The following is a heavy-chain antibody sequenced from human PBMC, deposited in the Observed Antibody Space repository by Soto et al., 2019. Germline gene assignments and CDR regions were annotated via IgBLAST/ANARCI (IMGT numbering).Heavy chain of an antibody. Sequence: SETLSLTCTVSGGSISSYYWSWIRQPPGKGLEWIGYIYYSGSTNYNPSLKSRVTISVDTSKNQFSLKLSSVTAADTAVYYCARDPQFEGSTSCDLGGAFDIWGQGTMVTVSS. CDR3: ARDPQFEGSTSCDLGGAFDI. D-gene: IGHD2-2*01. CDR2: IYYSGST. CDR1: GGSISSYY. J-gene: IGHJ3*02. V-gene: IGHV4-59*01.